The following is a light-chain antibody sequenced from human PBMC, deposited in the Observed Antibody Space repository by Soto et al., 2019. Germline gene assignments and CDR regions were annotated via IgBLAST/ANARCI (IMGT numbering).Light chain of an antibody. Sequence: ELVLTQSPGTLSLSPGARAMLSCRARQRVSRTYLAWYQQKPGQAPRLLIYSASSRAAGIPDAFSGSGSGADFTLAICRLERGDLAVYYCQYYDASQGITFGQGTRLESK. J-gene: IGKJ5*01. V-gene: IGKV3-20*01. CDR2: SAS. CDR3: QYYDASQGIT. CDR1: QRVSRTY.